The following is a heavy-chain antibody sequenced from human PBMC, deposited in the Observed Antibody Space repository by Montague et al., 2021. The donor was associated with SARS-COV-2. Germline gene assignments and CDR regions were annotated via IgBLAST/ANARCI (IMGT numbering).Heavy chain of an antibody. CDR1: GDSISSRSYN. CDR2: VHYSGRP. CDR3: TRHVHMTWPEPSPGFDY. D-gene: IGHD1-1*01. Sequence: SETLSLTCTVSGDSISSRSYNWGWIPQPPGKGLEGIGSVHYSGRPYYNPTLKIRVTIYADTSKNQLSLKLSSVTAADTAVYYCTRHVHMTWPEPSPGFDYWGQGTLVTVSS. V-gene: IGHV4-39*01. J-gene: IGHJ4*02.